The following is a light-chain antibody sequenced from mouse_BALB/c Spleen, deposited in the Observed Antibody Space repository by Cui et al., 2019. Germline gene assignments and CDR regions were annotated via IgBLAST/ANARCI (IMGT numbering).Light chain of an antibody. CDR1: QSLLNSRTRKNY. J-gene: IGKJ1*01. CDR2: WAS. V-gene: IGKV8-21*01. Sequence: DIVMSQSPSSLAVSAGETVTLSRKSSQSLLNSRTRKNYLAWYQQKPGQSPKLLIYWASTRESGVPARFTGSGSGTDFTLTISSVQAEDLAVYYCKQSYNLRTFGGGTKLEIK. CDR3: KQSYNLRT.